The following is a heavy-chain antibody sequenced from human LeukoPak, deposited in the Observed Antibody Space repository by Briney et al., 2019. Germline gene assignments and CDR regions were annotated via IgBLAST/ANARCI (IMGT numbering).Heavy chain of an antibody. CDR1: GYTFTSYA. D-gene: IGHD2-21*01. Sequence: ASVTVSFKASGYTFTSYAISWVRQAPGQGREWMGWISADNGNTDYAQRFQGRVTITTDTSTSSAYMELRSLRSDDTAVYYCARLCSIRWCLHDWFDPWGQGTLVTVSS. CDR2: ISADNGNT. V-gene: IGHV1-18*01. CDR3: ARLCSIRWCLHDWFDP. J-gene: IGHJ5*02.